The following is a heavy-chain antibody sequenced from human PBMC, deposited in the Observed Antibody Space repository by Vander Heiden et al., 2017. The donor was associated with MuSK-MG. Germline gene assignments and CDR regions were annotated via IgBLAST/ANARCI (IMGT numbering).Heavy chain of an antibody. Sequence: EVQLLESGGGLVPPGGSLRLSCAASGFTFSSYAMSWVRQAPGKGLEWVSAISGSGGSTYYADSVKGRFTISRDNSKNTLYLQMNSLRAEDTAVYYCESDYYDSSGYYYGVDYWGQGTLVTVSS. CDR2: ISGSGGST. J-gene: IGHJ4*02. D-gene: IGHD3-22*01. CDR3: ESDYYDSSGYYYGVDY. V-gene: IGHV3-23*01. CDR1: GFTFSSYA.